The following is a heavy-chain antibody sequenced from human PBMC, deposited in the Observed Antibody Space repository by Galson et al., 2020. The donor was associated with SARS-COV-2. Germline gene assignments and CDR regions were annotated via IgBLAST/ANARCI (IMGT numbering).Heavy chain of an antibody. D-gene: IGHD6-19*01. Sequence: GESLKISCAASGFIFNTYSMTWVRQAPGKGLEWVSSISGDSTFIFYADSVKGRFTISRDNTRNSVYLQMNSLGAEDTALYYCAADRGGWYYESWGQGTLVTVSS. J-gene: IGHJ5*02. CDR3: AADRGGWYYES. V-gene: IGHV3-21*01. CDR2: ISGDSTFI. CDR1: GFIFNTYS.